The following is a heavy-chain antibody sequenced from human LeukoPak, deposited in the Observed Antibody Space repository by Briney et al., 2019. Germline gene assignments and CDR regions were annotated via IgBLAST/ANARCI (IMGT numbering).Heavy chain of an antibody. V-gene: IGHV3-64*01. CDR3: AREFCTTNTCYTGAFGF. Sequence: PGGSLRLSCAASGFSFSTFPMNWVRQAPGKGLEYVSSISSDGGRKYYANSVKGRFTISRDNSNYVLYLQMDSLRAEDMAVYYCAREFCTTNTCYTGAFGFWGQGTTVTVSS. CDR2: ISSDGGRK. D-gene: IGHD2-2*02. CDR1: GFSFSTFP. J-gene: IGHJ3*01.